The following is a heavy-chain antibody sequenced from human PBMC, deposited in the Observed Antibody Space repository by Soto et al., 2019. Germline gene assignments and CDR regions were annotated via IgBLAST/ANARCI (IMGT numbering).Heavy chain of an antibody. CDR3: ARWPSAAVAGTGYYYYYGMDV. V-gene: IGHV3-7*05. CDR1: GFTFSSYW. D-gene: IGHD6-19*01. J-gene: IGHJ6*02. CDR2: IKQDGSEK. Sequence: EVQLVESGGGLVQPGGSLRLSCAASGFTFSSYWMSWVRQAPGKGLEWVANIKQDGSEKYYVDSVKGRFTISRDNAKNSLYLQMNSLRAEDTAVYYCARWPSAAVAGTGYYYYYGMDVWGQGTTVTVSS.